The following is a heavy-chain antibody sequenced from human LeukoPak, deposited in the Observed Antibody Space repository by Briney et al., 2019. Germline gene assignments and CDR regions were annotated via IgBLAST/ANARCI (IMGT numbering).Heavy chain of an antibody. CDR1: GFTFSSYA. V-gene: IGHV3-23*01. J-gene: IGHJ4*02. CDR3: AKRWAYCGGDCYQFDY. D-gene: IGHD2-21*02. CDR2: MSGSGGST. Sequence: PGGSLRLSCAASGFTFSSYAVSWVRQAPGKGVEGVSAMSGSGGSTYYADSVKGRFTISRDNSKNTLYLQMNSLRAEDTAVYYCAKRWAYCGGDCYQFDYWGQGTLVTVSS.